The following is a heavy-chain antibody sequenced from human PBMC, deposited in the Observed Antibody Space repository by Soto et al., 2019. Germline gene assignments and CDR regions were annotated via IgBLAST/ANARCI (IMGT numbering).Heavy chain of an antibody. V-gene: IGHV3-23*01. Sequence: GGSLRLSCAASGFTFSSYAMSWVRQAPGKGLEWVSAISGSGGSTYYADSVKGRFTISRDNSKNALYLQMNSLRAEDTAVYYCASLWVDTAMASDYWGQGTLVTVSS. CDR2: ISGSGGST. CDR1: GFTFSSYA. D-gene: IGHD5-18*01. CDR3: ASLWVDTAMASDY. J-gene: IGHJ4*02.